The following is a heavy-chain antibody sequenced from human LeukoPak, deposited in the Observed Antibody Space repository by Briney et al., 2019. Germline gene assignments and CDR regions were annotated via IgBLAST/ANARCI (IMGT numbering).Heavy chain of an antibody. CDR2: INVANGDT. CDR3: ARGRFPGSGSYHNSFDY. V-gene: IGHV1-18*01. J-gene: IGHJ4*02. CDR1: GYTFTSYA. Sequence: ASVKVSCKASGYTFTSYAVTWVREAPGQGLEWMGWINVANGDTNYAQKFQGRVTMTTDTSTSTAYMELRSLTSDDTAVYYCARGRFPGSGSYHNSFDYYGQGTLVTASS. D-gene: IGHD3-10*01.